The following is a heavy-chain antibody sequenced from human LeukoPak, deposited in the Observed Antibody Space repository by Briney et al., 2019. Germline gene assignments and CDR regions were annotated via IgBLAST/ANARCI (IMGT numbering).Heavy chain of an antibody. CDR3: ARGKSYGSGSYPPNWFDP. V-gene: IGHV3-74*01. CDR2: INSDGSST. Sequence: GGSLRLSCAASGFTFSSYWMRWVRQAPGKGLVWVSRINSDGSSTSYADSVKGRFTISRDNAKNTLYLQMNSLRAEDTAVYYCARGKSYGSGSYPPNWFDPWGQGTLVTVSS. J-gene: IGHJ5*02. CDR1: GFTFSSYW. D-gene: IGHD3-10*01.